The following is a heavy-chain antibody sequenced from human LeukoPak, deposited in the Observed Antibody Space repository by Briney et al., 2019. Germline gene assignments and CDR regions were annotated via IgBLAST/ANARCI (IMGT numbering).Heavy chain of an antibody. Sequence: GGSLRLSCAASGFTVSSNYMTWVRQAPGKGLEWVSLIYSGGITYYADSVKGRFTISRDNGKNSLYLQMNSLRAEDTAVYYCARPRADYYDSSGYDAFDIWGQGTMVTVSS. J-gene: IGHJ3*02. V-gene: IGHV3-53*01. D-gene: IGHD3-22*01. CDR3: ARPRADYYDSSGYDAFDI. CDR1: GFTVSSNY. CDR2: IYSGGIT.